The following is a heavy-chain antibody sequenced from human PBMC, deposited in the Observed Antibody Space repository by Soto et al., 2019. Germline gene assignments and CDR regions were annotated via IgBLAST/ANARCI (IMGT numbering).Heavy chain of an antibody. CDR1: GGSFSGYY. D-gene: IGHD3-3*01. J-gene: IGHJ6*03. CDR3: ARGRYDFWSGYPRYDYYYFMAV. CDR2: INHSGST. Sequence: SKTLSLTCAVYGGSFSGYYWSWIRQPLGKGLEWIGEINHSGSTNYNPSLKSRVTISVDTSKNQFSLKLSSVTAADTAVYYCARGRYDFWSGYPRYDYYYFMAVCGRGSTVTVSS. V-gene: IGHV4-34*01.